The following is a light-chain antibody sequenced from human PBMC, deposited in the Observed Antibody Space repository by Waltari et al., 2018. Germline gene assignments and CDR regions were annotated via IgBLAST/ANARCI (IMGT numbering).Light chain of an antibody. J-gene: IGKJ2*01. V-gene: IGKV3-20*01. CDR3: QQYGFSPEYT. Sequence: EIVLTQSPGTLSLSPGERATLSCRASQRVSSNYLAWYQQKPGQAPRLLVSGASSRATGVPDRFNGSGSGTDFTLTISRLEPEDFAMYYCQQYGFSPEYTFGQGTKLEIK. CDR1: QRVSSNY. CDR2: GAS.